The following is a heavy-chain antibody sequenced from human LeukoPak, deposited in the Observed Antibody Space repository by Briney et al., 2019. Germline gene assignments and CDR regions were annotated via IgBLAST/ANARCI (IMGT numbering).Heavy chain of an antibody. J-gene: IGHJ6*02. CDR2: ISSSSSYI. CDR3: ANEITMVRGSYYGMDV. CDR1: GFTFSSYS. D-gene: IGHD3-10*01. V-gene: IGHV3-21*01. Sequence: GGSLRLSCAASGFTFSSYSMTWVRQAPGKGLEWVSSISSSSSYIYCADSVKGRFTISRDNAKNSLYLQMNSLRAEDTAVYYCANEITMVRGSYYGMDVWGQGTTVTVSS.